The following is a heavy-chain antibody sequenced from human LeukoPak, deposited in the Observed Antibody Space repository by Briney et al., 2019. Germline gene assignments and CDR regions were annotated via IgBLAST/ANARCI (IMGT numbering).Heavy chain of an antibody. J-gene: IGHJ5*02. CDR2: IWYDGSNK. CDR3: ARDPESAYDDWWFDP. V-gene: IGHV3-33*01. CDR1: GFTFSSYG. D-gene: IGHD5-12*01. Sequence: GGSLRLSCAASGFTFSSYGMHWVRQAPGKGLEWVAVIWYDGSNKYYADSVKGRFTISRDNSKNTLYLQMNSLRAEDTAVYYCARDPESAYDDWWFDPWGQGTLVTVSS.